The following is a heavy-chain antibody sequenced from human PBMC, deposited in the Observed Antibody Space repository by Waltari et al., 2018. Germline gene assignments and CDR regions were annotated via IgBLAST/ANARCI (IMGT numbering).Heavy chain of an antibody. Sequence: QLQLQESAPERVKLSRPCPSPCLALVASFGRGGYTWGGSGQPQGKGLEWSGSIYYSGSTYYNPSLKSRVTISVDTSKNQFSLKLSSVTAADTAVYYCASQLWFGELLGDYWGQGTLVTVSS. CDR1: VASFGRGGYT. D-gene: IGHD3-10*01. CDR2: IYYSGST. V-gene: IGHV4-39*01. J-gene: IGHJ4*02. CDR3: ASQLWFGELLGDY.